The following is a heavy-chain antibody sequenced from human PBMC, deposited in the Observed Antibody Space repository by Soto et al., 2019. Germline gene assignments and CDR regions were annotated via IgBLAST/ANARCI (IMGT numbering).Heavy chain of an antibody. Sequence: EEHLVESGGGLVQPGGSLRLSCAASGFTFSSYWMSWVRRAPGKGLEWVANIRQDGSEKYYVDSVKGRFTISRDNAKNSVYLQMNSLRAEDTAVYYCARARDGYNYLDYWGQGTLVTVSS. J-gene: IGHJ4*02. D-gene: IGHD5-12*01. CDR3: ARARDGYNYLDY. V-gene: IGHV3-7*01. CDR1: GFTFSSYW. CDR2: IRQDGSEK.